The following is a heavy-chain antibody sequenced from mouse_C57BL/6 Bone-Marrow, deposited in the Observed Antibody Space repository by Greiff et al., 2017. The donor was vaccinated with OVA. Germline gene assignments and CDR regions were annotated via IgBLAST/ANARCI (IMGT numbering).Heavy chain of an antibody. D-gene: IGHD1-1*01. Sequence: VQLQQPGAELVKPGASVKMSCKASGYTFTSYWITWVKQRPGQGLEWIGDIYPGSGSTNYNEKFKSKATLTVDTSSSTAYMQLSSLTSEDSAVYYCARHYGSSPYAMDYWGQGTSVTVSS. CDR3: ARHYGSSPYAMDY. V-gene: IGHV1-55*01. CDR2: IYPGSGST. CDR1: GYTFTSYW. J-gene: IGHJ4*01.